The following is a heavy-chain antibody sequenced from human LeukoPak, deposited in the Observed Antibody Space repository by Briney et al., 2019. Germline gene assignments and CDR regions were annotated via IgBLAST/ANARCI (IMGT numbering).Heavy chain of an antibody. CDR3: ARGRGEQLAFDA. J-gene: IGHJ4*02. D-gene: IGHD6-6*01. CDR1: SSITFGGYY. V-gene: IGHV4-30-2*01. Sequence: SQALSLTCTVSSSITFGGYYGNWIRQTPGKGLEWIGYIYPSGIAYSNPSLKRRVTLLIDTSKHQSSLKLTSVPAADTAVYYCARGRGEQLAFDAWGQGTLVTVSS. CDR2: IYPSGIA.